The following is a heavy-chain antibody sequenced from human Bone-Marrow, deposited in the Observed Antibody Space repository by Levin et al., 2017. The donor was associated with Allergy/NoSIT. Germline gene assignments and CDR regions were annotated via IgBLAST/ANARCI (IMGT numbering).Heavy chain of an antibody. Sequence: SETLSLSCTVFGGSITSSSYYWGWVRQPPGKGLEWVGTIYFSGHTYYNPSLRSRVRLSLDTSKNQFSLRLTSVTAAATAIYYCAREVLGCSSSDCYPFPEYYYGMDVWGQGTTVTVSS. D-gene: IGHD2-2*01. CDR3: AREVLGCSSSDCYPFPEYYYGMDV. CDR1: GGSITSSSYY. J-gene: IGHJ6*02. CDR2: IYFSGHT. V-gene: IGHV4-39*07.